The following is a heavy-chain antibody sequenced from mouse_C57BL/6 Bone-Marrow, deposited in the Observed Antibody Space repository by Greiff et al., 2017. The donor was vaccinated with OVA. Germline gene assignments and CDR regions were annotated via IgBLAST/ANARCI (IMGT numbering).Heavy chain of an antibody. CDR1: GYTFTDYE. V-gene: IGHV1-15*01. CDR3: TREGYAMDY. Sequence: QVQLQQSGAELVRPGASVTLSCKASGYTFTDYEMHWVKQTPVHGLEWIGAIAPETGGTAYNQKFKGKAILTADKSSSTAYMELRSLTSEDSAVYYCTREGYAMDYWGQGTSVTVSS. J-gene: IGHJ4*01. CDR2: IAPETGGT.